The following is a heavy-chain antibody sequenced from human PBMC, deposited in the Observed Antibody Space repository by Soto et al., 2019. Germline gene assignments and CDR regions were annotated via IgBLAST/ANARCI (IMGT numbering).Heavy chain of an antibody. D-gene: IGHD6-19*01. CDR3: ARVHVMVVAGSTFDY. J-gene: IGHJ4*01. CDR1: GGSMNIGSHS. Sequence: PSETLSLTCSVSGGSMNIGSHSWNWIRQSAGKGLEWIGFVYYSGTTYYNPALNSRVTISVDRAKSQFSLQLTSVTAADTAVYYCARVHVMVVAGSTFDYWGHGTLVTVSS. V-gene: IGHV4-30-2*06. CDR2: VYYSGTT.